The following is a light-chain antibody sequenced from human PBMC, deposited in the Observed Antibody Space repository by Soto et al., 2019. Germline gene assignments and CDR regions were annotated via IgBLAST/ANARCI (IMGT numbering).Light chain of an antibody. Sequence: VLTHSSSALSLSPGERATLSCRASQSVSSYLAWYQQKPGQAPRLLIYDASNRATGIPARFSGSGSGTDFTLTISSLEPEDFAVYYCQQRSNWPPITFGQLTRLEIK. V-gene: IGKV3-11*01. CDR2: DAS. CDR1: QSVSSY. CDR3: QQRSNWPPIT. J-gene: IGKJ5*01.